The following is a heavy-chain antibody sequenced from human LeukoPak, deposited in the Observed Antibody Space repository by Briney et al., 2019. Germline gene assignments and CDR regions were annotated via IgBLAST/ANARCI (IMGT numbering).Heavy chain of an antibody. Sequence: GGSLRLSCAASGFTFRSFAMSWVRQAPGKGLEWVSVISGSGETTYSADSVEGRFTISRDNSKNTVYLQMNSLRVADTAVYYCAKERHLLEVLHYFDYWGQGTLVTVSS. J-gene: IGHJ4*02. CDR1: GFTFRSFA. V-gene: IGHV3-23*01. CDR2: ISGSGETT. CDR3: AKERHLLEVLHYFDY.